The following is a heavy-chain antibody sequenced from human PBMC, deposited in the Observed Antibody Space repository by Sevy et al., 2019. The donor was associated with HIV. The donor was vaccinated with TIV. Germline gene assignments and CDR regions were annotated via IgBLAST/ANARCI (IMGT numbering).Heavy chain of an antibody. Sequence: GGSLRLSCAASGFTFAKYSMSWLRQAPGKGLEWVSTFSFGLCRINYADSVKGRFTISRDDSKNTLYLQMNSLRAEDTATYFCAREGCTQPHDYWGQGTLVTVSS. CDR2: FSFGLCRI. V-gene: IGHV3-23*01. J-gene: IGHJ4*02. CDR1: GFTFAKYS. CDR3: AREGCTQPHDY.